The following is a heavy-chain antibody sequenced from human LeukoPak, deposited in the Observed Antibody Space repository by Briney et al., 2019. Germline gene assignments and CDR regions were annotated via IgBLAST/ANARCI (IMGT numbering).Heavy chain of an antibody. D-gene: IGHD3-10*01. CDR1: GYSITTGYY. Sequence: SSETLSLTCTVSGYSITTGYYWGWVRQPPGKGLEWIGGLYHSGSTRYNPSLKSRVIMSVDPSKNQFSLKLTSVTAADTAVYYCARVLDYYGSGIYAFDFWGQGTLVTVSS. J-gene: IGHJ4*02. V-gene: IGHV4-38-2*02. CDR3: ARVLDYYGSGIYAFDF. CDR2: LYHSGST.